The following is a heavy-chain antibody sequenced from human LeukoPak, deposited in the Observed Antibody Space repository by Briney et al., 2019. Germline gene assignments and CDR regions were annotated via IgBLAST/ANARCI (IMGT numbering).Heavy chain of an antibody. J-gene: IGHJ4*02. Sequence: PGGSLRLSCAASGFTVSSNYMSWVRQAPGKGLEWVSVIYRGGSTYYADSVKGRFTISRDNSKNTLYLQMNSLRAEDTAVYYCARELLWFGESYFDYWGQGTLVTVSS. CDR3: ARELLWFGESYFDY. V-gene: IGHV3-66*01. D-gene: IGHD3-10*01. CDR2: IYRGGST. CDR1: GFTVSSNY.